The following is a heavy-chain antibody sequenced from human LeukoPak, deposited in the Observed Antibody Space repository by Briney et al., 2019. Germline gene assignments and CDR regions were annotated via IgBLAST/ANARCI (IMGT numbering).Heavy chain of an antibody. D-gene: IGHD2-2*02. J-gene: IGHJ4*02. V-gene: IGHV3-21*01. CDR1: GFTFSSYS. CDR3: ASGFYCSSTSCYRFDY. CDR2: ISSSSSYI. Sequence: GGSLRLSCAASGFTFSSYSMNWVRQAPGKGLGWVSSISSSSSYIYYADSVKGRFTISRDNAKNSLYLQMNSLRAEDTAVYYCASGFYCSSTSCYRFDYWGQGTLVTVSS.